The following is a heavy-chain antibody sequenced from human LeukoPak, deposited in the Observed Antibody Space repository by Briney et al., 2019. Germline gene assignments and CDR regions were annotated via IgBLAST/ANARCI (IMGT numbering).Heavy chain of an antibody. V-gene: IGHV1-2*02. D-gene: IGHD4/OR15-4a*01. J-gene: IGHJ4*02. CDR1: GYRFSEYY. CDR3: ARVDGAIIAFPFES. Sequence: ASVKVSCKTSGYRFSEYYIHWLRQAPGQGLEWMGWINPHNGGTNYAQRFQGRVTMTRATSISTAYMEVTTLRSDDTAVYCCARVDGAIIAFPFESWGQGTPVIVSS. CDR2: INPHNGGT.